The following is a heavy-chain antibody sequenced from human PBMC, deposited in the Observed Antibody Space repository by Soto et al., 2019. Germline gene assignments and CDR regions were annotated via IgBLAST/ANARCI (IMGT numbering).Heavy chain of an antibody. CDR1: GFTFSTYA. CDR3: AKDGQFDWLSVF. J-gene: IGHJ4*02. D-gene: IGHD3-9*01. Sequence: LRLSCAASGFTFSTYAMSWVRQAPGKGLEWVSSISDSGDSTYYADSVKGRFTISRDNSKNTLYLQMNSLRVEDTAVYYCAKDGQFDWLSVFWGQGTLVTVS. CDR2: ISDSGDST. V-gene: IGHV3-23*01.